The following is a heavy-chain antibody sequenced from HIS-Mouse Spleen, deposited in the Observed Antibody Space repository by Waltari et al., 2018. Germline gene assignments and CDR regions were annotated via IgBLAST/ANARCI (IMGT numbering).Heavy chain of an antibody. Sequence: EVQLVQSGGGLVKPGGSLRLSCAASGFTFSSYSMNWVRQAPGKGMEWWSSISRCRSYIYYADSVKGRFTISRDNAKNSLYLQMNSRRAEDTAVYYCARRLLTGDAFDIWGQGTMVTVSS. V-gene: IGHV3-21*01. J-gene: IGHJ3*02. D-gene: IGHD7-27*01. CDR3: ARRLLTGDAFDI. CDR1: GFTFSSYS. CDR2: ISRCRSYI.